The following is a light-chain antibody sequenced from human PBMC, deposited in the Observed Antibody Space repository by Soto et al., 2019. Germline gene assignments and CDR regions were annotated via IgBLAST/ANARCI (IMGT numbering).Light chain of an antibody. Sequence: DIQMTQSPSSLSASVGDRVTITCRASQGITNYLAWVQQKPGKAPYSLMYAASSLQSGVSSTFRGSGSGTDFTLTITGLQTEDFATTYCQQYNTCPLAFDSGSKVDIK. CDR1: QGITNY. CDR2: AAS. CDR3: QQYNTCPLA. V-gene: IGKV1-16*01. J-gene: IGKJ3*01.